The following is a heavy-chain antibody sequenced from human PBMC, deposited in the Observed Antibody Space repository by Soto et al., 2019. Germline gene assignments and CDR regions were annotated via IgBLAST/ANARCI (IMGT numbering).Heavy chain of an antibody. V-gene: IGHV3-23*01. CDR2: ISGSGDRT. CDR3: IKGGWLDY. Sequence: EVHLLESGGGLVQPGGSLRLSCAASEFTFSIFDMSWVRQAPGKGLEWVSMISGSGDRTYYAGSVRGRFTMSRDNSKNTVYLQMDSLRAEDTAVYYCIKGGWLDYWGQGTLVTVYS. CDR1: EFTFSIFD. J-gene: IGHJ4*02. D-gene: IGHD5-12*01.